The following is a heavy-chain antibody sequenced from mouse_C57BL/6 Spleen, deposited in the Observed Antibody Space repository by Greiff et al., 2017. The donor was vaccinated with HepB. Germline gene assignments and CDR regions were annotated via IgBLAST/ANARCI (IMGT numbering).Heavy chain of an antibody. J-gene: IGHJ4*01. V-gene: IGHV1-67*01. CDR1: GYTFTDYA. CDR3: ASTTVVATGAMDY. CDR2: ISTYYGDA. Sequence: QVQLQQSGPELVRPGVSVKISCKGSGYTFTDYAMHWVKQSHAKSLEWIGVISTYYGDASYNQKFKDKARMTVDKSSTTAYMELARLTSEDSAVYYYASTTVVATGAMDYWGQGTSLTVSS. D-gene: IGHD1-1*01.